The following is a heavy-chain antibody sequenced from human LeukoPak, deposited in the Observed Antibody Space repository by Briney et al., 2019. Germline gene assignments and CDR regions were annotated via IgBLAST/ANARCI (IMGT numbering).Heavy chain of an antibody. CDR2: ITPSGDKA. V-gene: IGHV3-23*01. D-gene: IGHD2-21*02. CDR3: ARSSPYCGADYQRWFDP. CDR1: GFIFSNDV. J-gene: IGHJ5*02. Sequence: PGGSLRLSCAASGFIFSNDVMDWVRQAPGKRLEWVSSITPSGDKAYYIDSVRGRFTMSRDNSKNTLYLQMNSLRAEDTATYYCARSSPYCGADYQRWFDPWGQGTLVIVSS.